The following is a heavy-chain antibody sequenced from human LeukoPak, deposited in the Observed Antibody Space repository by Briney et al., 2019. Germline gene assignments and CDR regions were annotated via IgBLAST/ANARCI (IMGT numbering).Heavy chain of an antibody. CDR1: GFTFSSYW. J-gene: IGHJ5*02. D-gene: IGHD2-15*01. CDR2: IKQDGSEK. V-gene: IGHV3-7*01. Sequence: GGSLRLSCAASGFTFSSYWMSWVRQAPGKGLEWVANIKQDGSEKYYVDSVKGRFTISRDNAKNSLYLQMNSLRAEDTAVYYCARTAKGYCSGGSCRGFDPWGQGTLVTVSS. CDR3: ARTAKGYCSGGSCRGFDP.